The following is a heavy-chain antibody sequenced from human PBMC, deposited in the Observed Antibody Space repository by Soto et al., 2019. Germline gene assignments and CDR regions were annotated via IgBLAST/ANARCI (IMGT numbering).Heavy chain of an antibody. J-gene: IGHJ5*02. Sequence: GGSLRLSCAASGFTFSSYAMSWVRQAPGKGLEWVSAISSSGGSTYYADSVKGRFTLSRDNSKNTLYLQMSSLRVGDTAVYYCAKIGGPPLAWGQGTLVTVSS. D-gene: IGHD1-1*01. CDR3: AKIGGPPLA. CDR2: ISSSGGST. CDR1: GFTFSSYA. V-gene: IGHV3-23*01.